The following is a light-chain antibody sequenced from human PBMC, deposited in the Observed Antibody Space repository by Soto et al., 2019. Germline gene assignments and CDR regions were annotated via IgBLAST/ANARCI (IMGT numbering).Light chain of an antibody. J-gene: IGKJ2*01. CDR2: GAS. Sequence: EIVLTQSPGTLSLSPGERATLSCRASQSVSSSQLAWYQQKPGQAPRLLIYGASTTATGIPDRFSGGGSGTDFTLTISSLEPEDFAVYYCQQFGSSSEYTFGQGTKLEVK. CDR3: QQFGSSSEYT. V-gene: IGKV3-20*01. CDR1: QSVSSSQ.